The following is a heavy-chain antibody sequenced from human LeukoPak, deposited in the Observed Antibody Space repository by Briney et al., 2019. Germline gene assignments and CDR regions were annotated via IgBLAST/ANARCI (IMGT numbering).Heavy chain of an antibody. CDR2: ISAYNGNT. D-gene: IGHD6-13*01. CDR1: GYTFTSYG. J-gene: IGHJ5*02. CDR3: ARETYSSSSFGWLDP. Sequence: ASVKVSCKASGYTFTSYGISWVRQAPGQGLEWMGWISAYNGNTNYAQKLQGRVTMTTDTSTSTAYMELRSLRSDDTAVYYCARETYSSSSFGWLDPWGQGTLVTVSS. V-gene: IGHV1-18*01.